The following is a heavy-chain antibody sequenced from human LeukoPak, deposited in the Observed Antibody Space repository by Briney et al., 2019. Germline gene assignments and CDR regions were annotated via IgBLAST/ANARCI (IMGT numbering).Heavy chain of an antibody. Sequence: GASVKVSCKASGGTFSSYAISWVRQSPGQGLEWMGGVIPIFGTANYAQKFQGRVTITADESTSTAYMELSSLRSEDTAVYYCARVPHYYDSSGYQAFDIWGQGTMVTVSS. CDR3: ARVPHYYDSSGYQAFDI. CDR2: VIPIFGTA. J-gene: IGHJ3*02. CDR1: GGTFSSYA. V-gene: IGHV1-69*13. D-gene: IGHD3-22*01.